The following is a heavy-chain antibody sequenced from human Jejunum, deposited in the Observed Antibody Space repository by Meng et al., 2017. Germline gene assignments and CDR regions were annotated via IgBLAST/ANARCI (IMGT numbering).Heavy chain of an antibody. D-gene: IGHD6-13*01. CDR1: GFSFSTSGVG. V-gene: IGHV2-5*02. CDR3: AHRLAYSTNYNVGWFDP. CDR2: IYWDDDK. Sequence: SGPTLVKPTQTLTLTCTFSGFSFSTSGVGVGWIRQPPGKALECLALIYWDDDKRYNPSLKNRLTITKDTSKNQVVLTMTNMDPVDTATYYCAHRLAYSTNYNVGWFDPWGQGTLVTVSS. J-gene: IGHJ5*02.